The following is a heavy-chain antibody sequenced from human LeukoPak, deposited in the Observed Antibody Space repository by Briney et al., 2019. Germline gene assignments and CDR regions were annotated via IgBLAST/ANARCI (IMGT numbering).Heavy chain of an antibody. Sequence: GGSLRLSCAASGFTFSSYWMHWVRQAPGKGLVWVSRINSDGSSTSYADSVKGLFTISRDNAKNTLYLQMNSLRAEDTAVYYCARRSAAKDALDIWGQGTIATVSS. CDR1: GFTFSSYW. CDR2: INSDGSST. J-gene: IGHJ3*02. CDR3: ARRSAAKDALDI. V-gene: IGHV3-74*01. D-gene: IGHD6-25*01.